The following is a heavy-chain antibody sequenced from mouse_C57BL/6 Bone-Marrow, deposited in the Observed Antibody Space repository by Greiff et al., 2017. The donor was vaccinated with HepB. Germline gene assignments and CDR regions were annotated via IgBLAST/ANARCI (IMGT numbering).Heavy chain of an antibody. CDR2: IYPRSGNT. CDR3: ANHRQLRLPYAMDY. V-gene: IGHV1-81*01. CDR1: GYTFTSYG. J-gene: IGHJ4*01. Sequence: QVQLKQSGAELARPGASVKLSCKASGYTFTSYGISWVKQRTGQGLEWIGEIYPRSGNTYYNEKFKGKATLTADKSSSTAYMELRSLTSEDSAVYFCANHRQLRLPYAMDYWGQGTSVTVSS. D-gene: IGHD3-2*02.